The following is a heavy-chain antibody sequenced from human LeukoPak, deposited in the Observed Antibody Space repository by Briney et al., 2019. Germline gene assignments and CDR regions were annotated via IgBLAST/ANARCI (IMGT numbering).Heavy chain of an antibody. CDR3: ARGGRGSAAVVAPRSFDI. CDR2: TYTGGNS. V-gene: IGHV3-53*01. Sequence: PGGSLRLSCTASGFTFGDYAMSWIRQAPGKGLEWVSVTYTGGNSYYADSVKGRFIISRDISKNTLYLQMNSLRAEDSALYYCARGGRGSAAVVAPRSFDIWGQGTMVTVSS. J-gene: IGHJ3*02. CDR1: GFTFGDYA. D-gene: IGHD3-22*01.